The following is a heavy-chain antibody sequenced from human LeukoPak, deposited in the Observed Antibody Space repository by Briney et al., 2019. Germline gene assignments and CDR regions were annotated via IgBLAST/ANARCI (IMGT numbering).Heavy chain of an antibody. J-gene: IGHJ4*02. CDR1: GFMFSNFA. Sequence: PGGSLRLSCAASGFMFSNFAMRWVRQAPGKGLEWVSTIYYSGGNTYSADSVKGRFTISRDNAKNTLYLQMNSLRAEDTAVYYCAKDQGQAVVPRRFDNWGQRTLVTVSS. V-gene: IGHV3-23*01. CDR2: IYYSGGNT. D-gene: IGHD2-2*01. CDR3: AKDQGQAVVPRRFDN.